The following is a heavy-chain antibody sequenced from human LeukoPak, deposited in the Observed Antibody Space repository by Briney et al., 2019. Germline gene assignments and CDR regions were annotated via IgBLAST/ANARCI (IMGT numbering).Heavy chain of an antibody. Sequence: GGSLRLSCAASGFPFRNYGIHWVRQAPGKGLEWVAFIHYDGSDKYYADSVKGRFTISRDNSVDTLYLQMNSLRTEDTAVYFCAKDLYPSATMPFDNCGQGTLVTVSS. CDR1: GFPFRNYG. V-gene: IGHV3-30*02. CDR3: AKDLYPSATMPFDN. D-gene: IGHD2-2*01. J-gene: IGHJ4*02. CDR2: IHYDGSDK.